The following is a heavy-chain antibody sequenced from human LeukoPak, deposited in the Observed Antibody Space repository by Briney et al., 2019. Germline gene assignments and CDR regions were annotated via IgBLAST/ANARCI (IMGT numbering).Heavy chain of an antibody. Sequence: NPSETLSLTCTVSGGSISSYYWSWIRQPPGKGLEWIGYIYYSGSTNYNPSLKSRVTISVDTSKNQFSLKLSSVTAAATAVYYCARGQRGEMATILPDYWGQGTLVTVSS. V-gene: IGHV4-59*01. CDR1: GGSISSYY. CDR2: IYYSGST. D-gene: IGHD5-24*01. J-gene: IGHJ4*02. CDR3: ARGQRGEMATILPDY.